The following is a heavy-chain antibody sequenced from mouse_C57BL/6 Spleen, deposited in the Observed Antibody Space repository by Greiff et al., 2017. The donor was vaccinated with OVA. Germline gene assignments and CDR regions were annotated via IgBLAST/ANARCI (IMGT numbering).Heavy chain of an antibody. V-gene: IGHV1-5*01. CDR1: GYTFTSYW. Sequence: VHVKQSGTVLARPGASVKMSCKTSGYTFTSYWMHWVKQRPGQGLEWIGAIYPGNSDTSYNQKFKGKAKLTAVTSASTAYMELSSLTNEDSAVYYCTRDYYGSSTGFAYWGQGTLVTVSA. D-gene: IGHD1-1*01. J-gene: IGHJ3*01. CDR2: IYPGNSDT. CDR3: TRDYYGSSTGFAY.